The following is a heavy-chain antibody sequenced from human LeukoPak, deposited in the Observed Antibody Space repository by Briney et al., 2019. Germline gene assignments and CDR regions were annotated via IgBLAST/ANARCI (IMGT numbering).Heavy chain of an antibody. CDR1: RYTFTRYD. CDR3: ARGRYWSGYEFPTRGQWLEDY. J-gene: IGHJ4*02. Sequence: ASVQVSCKASRYTFTRYDIKWLRQATAQGREGMGWMNANSGNTGYVQKFQGKVNITRNTSISTAYMELSSLRSEDTAVYYCARGRYWSGYEFPTRGQWLEDYWGQGTLVTVSS. D-gene: IGHD5-12*01. V-gene: IGHV1-8*03. CDR2: MNANSGNT.